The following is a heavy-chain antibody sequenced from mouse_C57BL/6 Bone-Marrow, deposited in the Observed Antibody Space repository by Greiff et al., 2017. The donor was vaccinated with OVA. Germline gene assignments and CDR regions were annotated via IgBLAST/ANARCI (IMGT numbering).Heavy chain of an antibody. V-gene: IGHV14-2*01. CDR1: GFNIKDYY. CDR3: ARPYDGYYLYWYFDV. D-gene: IGHD2-3*01. J-gene: IGHJ1*03. Sequence: EVKLMESGAELVKPGASVKLSCTASGFNIKDYYMHWVKQRTEQGLEWIGRIDPEDGETKYAPKFQGKATITADTSSNTAYLQLSSLTSEDTAVYYCARPYDGYYLYWYFDVWGTGTTVTVSS. CDR2: IDPEDGET.